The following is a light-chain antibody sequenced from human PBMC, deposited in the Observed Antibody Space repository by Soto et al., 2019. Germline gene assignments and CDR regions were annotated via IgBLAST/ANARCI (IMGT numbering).Light chain of an antibody. Sequence: QSVLTQPPSASGSPGQSVTISCTGTSSDVGAYDYVSWYQQHPGKAPKLMIYEINKRPSGVPDRFSGSKSGNTASLTVSGLQAEDEADYYCRSFAGSNNFPYVFGTGTKLTVL. CDR1: SSDVGAYDY. V-gene: IGLV2-8*01. CDR2: EIN. J-gene: IGLJ1*01. CDR3: RSFAGSNNFPYV.